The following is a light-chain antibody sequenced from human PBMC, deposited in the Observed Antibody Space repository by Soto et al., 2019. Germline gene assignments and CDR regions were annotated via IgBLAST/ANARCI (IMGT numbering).Light chain of an antibody. Sequence: DIQMTQSPSALSASVGDRVTITCRTSQGINSCLTWYQQKPGKVPKLLSYLASTLQSGVPSRFSGSGSGTDFTLTISSLQPEDVATYYCQKYDSAPYTFGQGTKL. V-gene: IGKV1-27*01. CDR3: QKYDSAPYT. CDR2: LAS. CDR1: QGINSC. J-gene: IGKJ2*01.